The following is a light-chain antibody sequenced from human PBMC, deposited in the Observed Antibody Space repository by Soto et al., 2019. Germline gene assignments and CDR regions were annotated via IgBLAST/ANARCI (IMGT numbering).Light chain of an antibody. CDR3: NSFAGSRGYV. Sequence: QSVLTQPASMSGSPGQSITISCTGTSSDVGGNNHVSWYQQHPGKAPKLIIYGVTNRPSGVSYRFSGSKSGNTASLTISGLKAEDEADYYCNSFAGSRGYVFGNGTKLTVL. V-gene: IGLV2-14*01. J-gene: IGLJ1*01. CDR1: SSDVGGNNH. CDR2: GVT.